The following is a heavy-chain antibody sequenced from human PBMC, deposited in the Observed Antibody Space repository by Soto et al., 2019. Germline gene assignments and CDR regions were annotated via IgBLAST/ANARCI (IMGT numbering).Heavy chain of an antibody. J-gene: IGHJ4*02. Sequence: GGSLRLSCAASGFTFSSYGMHCVRQAPGKGLEWVAVISYDGSNKYYADSVKGRFTISRDNSKNTLYLQMNSLSAKETAVYYCARDSAVVPAFDYWGQGTLVTVSS. D-gene: IGHD2-2*01. CDR2: ISYDGSNK. CDR3: ARDSAVVPAFDY. V-gene: IGHV3-30*03. CDR1: GFTFSSYG.